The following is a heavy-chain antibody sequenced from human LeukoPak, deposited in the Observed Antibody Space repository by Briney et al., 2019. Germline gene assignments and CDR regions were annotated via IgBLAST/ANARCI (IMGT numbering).Heavy chain of an antibody. CDR3: AGHSGWTGPDF. J-gene: IGHJ4*02. CDR1: GGSITSTNW. V-gene: IGHV4-4*02. D-gene: IGHD6-19*01. CDR2: IYHDDNS. Sequence: PSGTLSLTCAVSGGSITSTNWWSWVRQPPGRGLEWIGEIYHDDNSNYDPSLKSRVTISVDKSKNQFSLKLSSVTAADTAVCYCAGHSGWTGPDFWGQGTLVTVSS.